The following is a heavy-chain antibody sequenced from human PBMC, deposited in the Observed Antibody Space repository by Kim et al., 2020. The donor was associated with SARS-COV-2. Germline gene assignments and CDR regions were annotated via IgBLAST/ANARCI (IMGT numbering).Heavy chain of an antibody. Sequence: GGSLRLSCAASGFTFSSYGMHWVRQAPGKGLEWVAVISYDGSNKYYADSVKGRFTISRDNSKNTLYLQMNSLRAEDTAVYYCAKDDGAYYDYVWGSYRYTPYYFDYWGQGTLVTVSS. D-gene: IGHD3-16*02. CDR3: AKDDGAYYDYVWGSYRYTPYYFDY. J-gene: IGHJ4*02. V-gene: IGHV3-30*18. CDR2: ISYDGSNK. CDR1: GFTFSSYG.